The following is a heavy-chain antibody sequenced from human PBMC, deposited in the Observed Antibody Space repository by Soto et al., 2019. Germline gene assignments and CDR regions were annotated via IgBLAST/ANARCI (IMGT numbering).Heavy chain of an antibody. J-gene: IGHJ6*02. Sequence: QVQLVQSGAEVKKPGSSVKVSCKASGGTFSSYTISWVRQAPGQGLEWMGRIIPSLGIANYAQKFQGRVTITADKSTSTAYMELSSLRSEDTAVYYCAREGMDFGMDVWGQGTTVTVSS. D-gene: IGHD2-8*01. V-gene: IGHV1-69*08. CDR3: AREGMDFGMDV. CDR2: IIPSLGIA. CDR1: GGTFSSYT.